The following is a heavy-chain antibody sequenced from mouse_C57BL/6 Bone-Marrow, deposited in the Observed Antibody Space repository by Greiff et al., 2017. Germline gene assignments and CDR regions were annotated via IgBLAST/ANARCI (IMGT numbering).Heavy chain of an antibody. V-gene: IGHV1-72*01. J-gene: IGHJ3*01. D-gene: IGHD1-1*01. CDR2: IDPNSGGT. CDR1: GYTFTSYW. CDR3: ARGYYYGSSPAWFAY. Sequence: QVQLQQPGAELVKPGASVKLSCKASGYTFTSYWMHWVKQRPGRGLEWIGRIDPNSGGTKYNEKFKSKATLTVDKPSSPAYMQLSSLTSEDSAVYDCARGYYYGSSPAWFAYWGQGTLVTVSA.